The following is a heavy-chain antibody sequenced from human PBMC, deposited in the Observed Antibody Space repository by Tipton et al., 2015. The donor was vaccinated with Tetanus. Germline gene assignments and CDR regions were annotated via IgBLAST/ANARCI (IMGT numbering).Heavy chain of an antibody. V-gene: IGHV4-4*07. CDR2: IYTSGST. CDR1: GGSFSGYY. D-gene: IGHD2-15*01. J-gene: IGHJ2*01. Sequence: LRLSCAVYGGSFSGYYWSWIRQPAGKGLEWIGRIYTSGSTNYNPSLKSRVTMSVDTPKNQFSLKLSSVTAADTAVYYCAREEENIVVVVAATPYWYFDLWGRGTLVTVSS. CDR3: AREEENIVVVVAATPYWYFDL.